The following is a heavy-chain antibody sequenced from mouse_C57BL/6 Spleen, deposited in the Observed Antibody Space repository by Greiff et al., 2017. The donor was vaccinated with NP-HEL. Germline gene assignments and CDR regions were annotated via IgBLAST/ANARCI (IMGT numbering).Heavy chain of an antibody. Sequence: DVMLVESGEGLVKPGGSLKLSCAASGFTFSSYAMSWVRQTPEKRLEWVAYISSGGDYIYYADTVKGRYTISRDNARNTLYLQMSSLKSEDTAMYYCTSDTFYSGLSMDYWGQGTSVTVSS. V-gene: IGHV5-9-1*02. J-gene: IGHJ4*01. CDR1: GFTFSSYA. CDR3: TSDTFYSGLSMDY. D-gene: IGHD2-12*01. CDR2: ISSGGDYI.